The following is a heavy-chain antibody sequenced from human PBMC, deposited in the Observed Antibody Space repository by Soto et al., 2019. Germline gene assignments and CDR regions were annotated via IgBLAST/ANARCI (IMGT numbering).Heavy chain of an antibody. CDR2: IYPGDSDV. CDR1: GYRFTTYW. Sequence: GQSLKISCQASGYRFTTYWIAWVRQMPGKGLEWVGIIYPGDSDVKYSPSFEGHITISVDRSDSTAYLQWTSLKASDTAMYFCARHFDSSGYYPDYWGQGTQVTVS. CDR3: ARHFDSSGYYPDY. V-gene: IGHV5-51*01. D-gene: IGHD3-22*01. J-gene: IGHJ4*02.